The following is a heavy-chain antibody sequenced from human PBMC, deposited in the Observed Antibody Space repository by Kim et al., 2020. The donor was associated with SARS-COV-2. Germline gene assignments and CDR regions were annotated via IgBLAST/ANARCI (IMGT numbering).Heavy chain of an antibody. Sequence: GGSLRLSCAASGFTFDDYAMHWVRQAPGKGLEWVSGISWNSGSIGYADSVKGRFTISRDNAKNSLYLQMNSLRAEDTALYYCAKDSNDCSGGSCHYYYYYYGMDVWGQGTTVTVSS. CDR2: ISWNSGSI. V-gene: IGHV3-9*01. CDR3: AKDSNDCSGGSCHYYYYYYGMDV. J-gene: IGHJ6*02. CDR1: GFTFDDYA. D-gene: IGHD2-15*01.